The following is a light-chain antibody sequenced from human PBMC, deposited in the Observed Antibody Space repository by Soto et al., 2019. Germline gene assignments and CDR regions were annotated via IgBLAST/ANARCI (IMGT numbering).Light chain of an antibody. CDR3: HSYDNSLSGVV. V-gene: IGLV1-40*01. CDR1: GSNIGAGYD. CDR2: GNT. J-gene: IGLJ2*01. Sequence: QSVLTQPPSVSGAPGQRVTISCTGSGSNIGAGYDVHWYQQFPGTAPKLLIYGNTNRPSGVPDRFSGSKSGTSASLAITGLQAEDEADYYCHSYDNSLSGVVFGGGTKVTVL.